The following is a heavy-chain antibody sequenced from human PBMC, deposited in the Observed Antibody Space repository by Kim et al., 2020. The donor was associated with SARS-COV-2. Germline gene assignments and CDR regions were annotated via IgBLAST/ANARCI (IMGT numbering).Heavy chain of an antibody. V-gene: IGHV3-48*03. D-gene: IGHD3-3*01. J-gene: IGHJ4*02. CDR2: ISNSGNTK. Sequence: GGSLRLSCAASGFTFSDYEMVWVRQAPGKGLEWISYISNSGNTKYYADSVMGRFTISRDNAENSVFLEMNSLRPEDTALFYCARVGFRIGVALDYWGQGTLVTVSS. CDR1: GFTFSDYE. CDR3: ARVGFRIGVALDY.